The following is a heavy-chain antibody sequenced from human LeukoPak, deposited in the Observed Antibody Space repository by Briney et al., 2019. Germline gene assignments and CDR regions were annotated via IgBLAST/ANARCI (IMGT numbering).Heavy chain of an antibody. J-gene: IGHJ4*02. CDR3: ARAPLLYGYADLRTYGKTYFDY. CDR2: IYYSGST. CDR1: GDSISSTSYY. D-gene: IGHD4-17*01. Sequence: SETLSLTCTVSGDSISSTSYYWGWVRQPPGKGLEWIGGIYYSGSTSYNPSLKSRLTISVDTSKNQFSLKLSSVTAADTAVYYCARAPLLYGYADLRTYGKTYFDYWGQGTLVTVSS. V-gene: IGHV4-39*07.